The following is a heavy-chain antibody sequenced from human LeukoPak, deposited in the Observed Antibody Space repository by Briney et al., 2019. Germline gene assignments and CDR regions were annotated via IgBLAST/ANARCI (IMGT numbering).Heavy chain of an antibody. D-gene: IGHD4-17*01. J-gene: IGHJ5*02. CDR3: ARHDYGDNWFYP. CDR1: GGSISSYY. Sequence: SETLSLTCTVSGGSISSYYWSWIRQPPGKGLEWIGYIYYSGSTNYNPSLKSRVTISVDTSKNQFSLKLSSVTAADTAVYYCARHDYGDNWFYPWGQGTLVTVSS. CDR2: IYYSGST. V-gene: IGHV4-59*08.